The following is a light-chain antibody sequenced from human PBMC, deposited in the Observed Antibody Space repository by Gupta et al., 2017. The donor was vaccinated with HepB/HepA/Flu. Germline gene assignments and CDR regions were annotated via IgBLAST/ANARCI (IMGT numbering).Light chain of an antibody. Sequence: IVLTQSPDTLSLSPGERATLSCRASQSVSSSYLAWYRQKPGQAPRLLIFGASSRATGIPDRCSGSGAGTDFTLTISRLEPEDFAVDYWQQYGSAPGTFGLGSKGEIK. CDR1: QSVSSSY. CDR3: QQYGSAPGT. CDR2: GAS. V-gene: IGKV3-20*01. J-gene: IGKJ1*01.